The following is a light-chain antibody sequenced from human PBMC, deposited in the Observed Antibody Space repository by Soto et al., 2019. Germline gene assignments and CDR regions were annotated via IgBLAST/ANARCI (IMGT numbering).Light chain of an antibody. Sequence: DIQLTQSPSFLSASVGDRVTITCRASQGLSSDLAWYQQKPGKAPKLLIYAASTLQSGVPSRFSGSGSGTEFTLTISSLQHEDFATYCCQQLNRYPITFGQGTRLEIK. V-gene: IGKV1-9*01. CDR3: QQLNRYPIT. J-gene: IGKJ5*01. CDR1: QGLSSD. CDR2: AAS.